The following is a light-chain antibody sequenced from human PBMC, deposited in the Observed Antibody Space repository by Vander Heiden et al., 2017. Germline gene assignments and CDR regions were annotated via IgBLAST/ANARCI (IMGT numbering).Light chain of an antibody. CDR1: SSNIGAGHD. Sequence: QSVLTQPPSVSGAPGQRVTISCTGSSSNIGAGHDVHWYQQLPGTAPKLLIYGNSNRPSGVPDRFSGSKSGTSASLAIPGLQAEDEADYYCQSYDSSLSGWVFGGGTKLTVL. CDR2: GNS. CDR3: QSYDSSLSGWV. V-gene: IGLV1-40*01. J-gene: IGLJ2*01.